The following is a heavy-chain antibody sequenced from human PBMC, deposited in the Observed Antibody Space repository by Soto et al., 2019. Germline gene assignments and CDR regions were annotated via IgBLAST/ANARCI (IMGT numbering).Heavy chain of an antibody. Sequence: QVPLQESGPGLVKPSETLSLTCTVSGGSISSYYWSWIRQPPGKGLEWIGYIYYSGSTNNNPSLKSRVTISVDTSKNQFSLKLSSVTAADTAVYYCARRWGAAFDYWGQGTLVTVSS. CDR2: IYYSGST. CDR1: GGSISSYY. CDR3: ARRWGAAFDY. J-gene: IGHJ4*02. V-gene: IGHV4-59*08. D-gene: IGHD1-26*01.